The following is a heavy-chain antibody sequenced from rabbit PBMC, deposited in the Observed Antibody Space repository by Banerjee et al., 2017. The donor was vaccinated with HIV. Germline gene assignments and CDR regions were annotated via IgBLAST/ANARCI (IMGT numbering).Heavy chain of an antibody. Sequence: QEQLVESGGGLVQPEGSLTLTCKASGFDFSSSYYMCWVRQAPGKGPEWIACIYNGDGSTYYASWAKGRFTISKTSSTTVTLQMTSLTAADTATYFCARQNYAGYAYGLWGPGTLVTVS. CDR2: IYNGDGST. V-gene: IGHV1S45*01. D-gene: IGHD6-1*01. CDR3: ARQNYAGYAYGL. J-gene: IGHJ6*01. CDR1: GFDFSSSYY.